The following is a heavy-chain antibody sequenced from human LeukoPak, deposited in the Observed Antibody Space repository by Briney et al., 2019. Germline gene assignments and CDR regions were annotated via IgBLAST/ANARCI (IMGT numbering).Heavy chain of an antibody. Sequence: GGSLRLSCAASGFTFSSYAMSWVRQAPGKGLEWVSAISGSGGSTYYADPVKGRFTISRDNSKNTLYLQMNSLRAEDTAVYYCAKDHRKTIYGVLDYWGQGTLVTVSS. CDR1: GFTFSSYA. D-gene: IGHD1/OR15-1a*01. J-gene: IGHJ4*02. CDR2: ISGSGGST. V-gene: IGHV3-23*01. CDR3: AKDHRKTIYGVLDY.